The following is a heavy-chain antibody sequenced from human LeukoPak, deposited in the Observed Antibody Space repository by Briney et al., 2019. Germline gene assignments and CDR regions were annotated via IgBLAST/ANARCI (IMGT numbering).Heavy chain of an antibody. CDR2: ISGSGGSP. Sequence: GGSLRLSCAASGXTFSSYAMSWVRQAPGKGLEWVSAISGSGGSPYYADSVKGRFTISRDNSENTLYLQMNSLRAEDTAVYYCAKGTSAWYWRFDYWGQGTLVTVSS. J-gene: IGHJ4*02. V-gene: IGHV3-23*01. D-gene: IGHD6-19*01. CDR3: AKGTSAWYWRFDY. CDR1: GXTFSSYA.